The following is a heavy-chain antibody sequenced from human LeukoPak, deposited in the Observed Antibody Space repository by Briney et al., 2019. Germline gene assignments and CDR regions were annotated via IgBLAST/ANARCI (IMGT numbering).Heavy chain of an antibody. CDR3: ARGALLLWFGEPRMVAGNYYYYGMDV. V-gene: IGHV4-4*02. D-gene: IGHD3-10*01. J-gene: IGHJ6*02. CDR1: GGSISSSNW. CDR2: IYHSGST. Sequence: SETLSLTCAVSGGSISSSNWWSWVRQPPGKGLEWIGEIYHSGSTNYNPSLKSRVTISVDKSKNQFSLKLSSVTAADTAVYYCARGALLLWFGEPRMVAGNYYYYGMDVWGQGTTVTVSS.